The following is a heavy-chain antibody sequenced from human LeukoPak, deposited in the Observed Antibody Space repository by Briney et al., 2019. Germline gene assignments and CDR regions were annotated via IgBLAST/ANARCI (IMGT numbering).Heavy chain of an antibody. CDR2: ISPNSGDT. Sequence: ASVKVSCKASGYTFTGYYIHWVRQAPGQGLEWMGWISPNSGDTNYAQKFQGKVTMTRDTSITTAFMELSRLRSDDTAVYYCARDLSITMVRAPFYWGPGTPVTVSS. CDR1: GYTFTGYY. V-gene: IGHV1-2*02. D-gene: IGHD3-10*01. J-gene: IGHJ4*02. CDR3: ARDLSITMVRAPFY.